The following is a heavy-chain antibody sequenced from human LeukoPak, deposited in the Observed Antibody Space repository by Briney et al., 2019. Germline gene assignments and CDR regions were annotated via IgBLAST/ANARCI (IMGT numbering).Heavy chain of an antibody. J-gene: IGHJ4*02. CDR1: GGTFSSYA. V-gene: IGHV1-69*05. CDR3: ARGNISRSSSYTFDY. CDR2: IIPTFGTA. D-gene: IGHD6-13*01. Sequence: ASVKVSCKASGGTFSSYAISWVRQAPGQGLEWMGGIIPTFGTANYAQKFQGRVTITTDESTSTAYMELSSLRSEDTAVYYCARGNISRSSSYTFDYWGQGTLVTVSS.